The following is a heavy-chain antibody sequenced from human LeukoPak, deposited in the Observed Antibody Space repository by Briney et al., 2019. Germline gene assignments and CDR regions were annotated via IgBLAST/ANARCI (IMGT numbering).Heavy chain of an antibody. D-gene: IGHD3-10*01. Sequence: PGGSLRLSCAASGFTFCSYGMHWVRQAPGKGLEWVAVISYDGSNKYYADSVKGRFTISRDNSKNTLYLQMNSLRAEDTAVYYCAKDLYYGSAHYGMDVWGKGTTVTVSS. J-gene: IGHJ6*04. CDR1: GFTFCSYG. CDR3: AKDLYYGSAHYGMDV. V-gene: IGHV3-30*18. CDR2: ISYDGSNK.